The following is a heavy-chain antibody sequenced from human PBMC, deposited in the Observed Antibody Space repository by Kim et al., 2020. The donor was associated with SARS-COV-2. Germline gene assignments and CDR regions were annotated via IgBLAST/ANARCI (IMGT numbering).Heavy chain of an antibody. Sequence: QKLQGRVTMTTDTSTSTAYMELRSLRSDDTAVYYCARDRWLPLTSQSFDYWGQGTLVTVSS. V-gene: IGHV1-18*01. D-gene: IGHD5-12*01. J-gene: IGHJ4*02. CDR3: ARDRWLPLTSQSFDY.